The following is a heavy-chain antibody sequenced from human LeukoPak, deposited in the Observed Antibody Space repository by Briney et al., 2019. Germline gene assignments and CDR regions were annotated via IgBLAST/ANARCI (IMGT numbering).Heavy chain of an antibody. J-gene: IGHJ4*02. Sequence: GGSLRLSCAASGFTFRNHAMNWVRQAPGKGLEWVSVISGSGETTYYADFVKGRFTISRDNSQNTLYLQMSSLRGEDTALYYCAKDRGMVGASVRAFDYWGQGTLVTVSS. CDR2: ISGSGETT. D-gene: IGHD1-26*01. CDR1: GFTFRNHA. CDR3: AKDRGMVGASVRAFDY. V-gene: IGHV3-23*01.